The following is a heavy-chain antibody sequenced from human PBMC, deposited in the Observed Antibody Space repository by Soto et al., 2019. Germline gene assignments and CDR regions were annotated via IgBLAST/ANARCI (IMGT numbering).Heavy chain of an antibody. D-gene: IGHD6-13*01. CDR2: IYHSGST. CDR3: ARDARKQQLVSYYYYGMDV. J-gene: IGHJ6*02. Sequence: SETLALTCSFSCGSISSSNWCIWVRHPPVNFLEWIGEIYHSGSTNYNPSLKSRVTISVDKSKNQFSLKLSSVTAADTAVYYCARDARKQQLVSYYYYGMDVWGQGTTVTVSS. V-gene: IGHV4-4*02. CDR1: CGSISSSNW.